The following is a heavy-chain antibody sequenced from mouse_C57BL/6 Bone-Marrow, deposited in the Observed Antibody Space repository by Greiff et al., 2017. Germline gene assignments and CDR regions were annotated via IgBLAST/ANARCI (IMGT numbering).Heavy chain of an antibody. CDR2: IGNKANGYTT. CDR1: GFTFTDYY. V-gene: IGHV7-3*02. Sequence: DVMLVESGGGLVQPGGSLRLSCATSGFTFTDYYMSWVRQPPGKALEWLGFIGNKANGYTTEYSASVKGRLTISRDNSQSILDLQMNTLRAEDSATYYCARRYNYAMDYWGQGTSVTVSS. J-gene: IGHJ4*01. D-gene: IGHD2-12*01. CDR3: ARRYNYAMDY.